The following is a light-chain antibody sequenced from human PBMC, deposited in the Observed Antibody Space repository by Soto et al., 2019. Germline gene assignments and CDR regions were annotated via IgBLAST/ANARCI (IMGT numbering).Light chain of an antibody. Sequence: DLEMTQSPSSLSASVGDRVTNTCRASQSISNYLNWYQHKPGKVPKLLIYAASSLQSGVPTRFSGSGSGTDFTLTISSLQPEDFATYYCQQSYGTPLTFGGGTKVEIK. V-gene: IGKV1-39*01. CDR3: QQSYGTPLT. J-gene: IGKJ4*01. CDR1: QSISNY. CDR2: AAS.